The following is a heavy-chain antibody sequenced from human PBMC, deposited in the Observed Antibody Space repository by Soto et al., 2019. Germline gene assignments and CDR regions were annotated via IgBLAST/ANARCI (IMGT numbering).Heavy chain of an antibody. CDR2: IIPIFGTA. CDR3: ARDRAAAGRMDV. CDR1: GGTFSSYA. J-gene: IGHJ6*02. D-gene: IGHD6-13*01. Sequence: QVQLVQSGAEVKKPGSSVRVSCKASGGTFSSYAISWVRQAPGQGLEWMGGIIPIFGTANYAQKFQGRVTITADESTSTAYMELSSLRSEDSAVYYCARDRAAAGRMDVWGQGTTVTVSS. V-gene: IGHV1-69*01.